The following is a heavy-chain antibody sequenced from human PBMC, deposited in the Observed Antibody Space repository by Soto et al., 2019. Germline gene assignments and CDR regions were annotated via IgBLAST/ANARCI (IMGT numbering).Heavy chain of an antibody. D-gene: IGHD3-22*01. V-gene: IGHV4-39*07. CDR3: ARVNYDSSGLDY. CDR2: IYHSGST. J-gene: IGHJ4*02. Sequence: PSETLSLTCTVSGGSISSGGYYWSWIRQHPGKGLEWIGSIYHSGSTYYNPSLKSRVTISVDTSKNQFSLKLSSVTAADTAVYYCARVNYDSSGLDYWGQGTLVTVSS. CDR1: GGSISSGGYY.